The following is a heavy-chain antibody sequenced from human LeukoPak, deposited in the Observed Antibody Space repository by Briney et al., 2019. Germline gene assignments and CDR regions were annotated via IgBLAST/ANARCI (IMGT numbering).Heavy chain of an antibody. D-gene: IGHD2-21*02. V-gene: IGHV3-23*01. CDR3: AKDRGSPVVVTAFDY. CDR2: ISFSGDNS. Sequence: PGGSLRLSCAASGFNFRDAAMTWVRQAPGKGLEWVSLISFSGDNSSYADSVKGRFTISRDNSKNTLYLQMNSLRAEDTAVYYCAKDRGSPVVVTAFDYWGQGTLVTVSS. J-gene: IGHJ4*02. CDR1: GFNFRDAA.